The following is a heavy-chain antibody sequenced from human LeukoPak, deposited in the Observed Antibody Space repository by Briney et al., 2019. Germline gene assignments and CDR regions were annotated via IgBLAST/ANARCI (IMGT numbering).Heavy chain of an antibody. D-gene: IGHD2-8*01. CDR2: IYTSGST. CDR1: GGSISSGSYY. Sequence: PSQTLSLTCTVSGGSISSGSYYWSWIRQPAGKGLEWIGRIYTSGSTNYNPSLKSRVTISVDTSKNQFSLKLSSVTAADTAVYYCARGRTNYYMDVWGKGTTVTVSS. J-gene: IGHJ6*03. CDR3: ARGRTNYYMDV. V-gene: IGHV4-61*02.